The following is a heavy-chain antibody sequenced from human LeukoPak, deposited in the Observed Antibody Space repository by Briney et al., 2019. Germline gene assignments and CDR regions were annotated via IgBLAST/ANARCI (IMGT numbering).Heavy chain of an antibody. CDR3: ARDYTPQGSSYVGY. V-gene: IGHV3-21*01. CDR2: ISSSSSYI. CDR1: GFTFSSYS. Sequence: PGGSLRLSCAASGFTFSSYSMNWVRQAPGKGLEWVSSISSSSSYIYYADSVKGRFTISRDNAKNSLYLQMNSLRAEDTAVYYCARDYTPQGSSYVGYWGQGTLVTVSS. D-gene: IGHD5-18*01. J-gene: IGHJ4*02.